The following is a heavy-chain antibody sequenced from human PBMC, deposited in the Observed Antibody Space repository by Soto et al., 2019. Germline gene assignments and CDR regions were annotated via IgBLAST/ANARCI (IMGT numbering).Heavy chain of an antibody. CDR2: ISYDASNK. V-gene: IGHV3-30*18. Sequence: VQLVESGGGVVQPGRSLRLSCAASGFTFSSYGIHWVRQAPGKGLEWVAVISYDASNKYYADSVKGRFTISRDNSKDTLYLQMDSLRAEDTAVYYCAKHGVPHTNACDIWGQGTVVTVSS. D-gene: IGHD3-3*01. J-gene: IGHJ3*02. CDR1: GFTFSSYG. CDR3: AKHGVPHTNACDI.